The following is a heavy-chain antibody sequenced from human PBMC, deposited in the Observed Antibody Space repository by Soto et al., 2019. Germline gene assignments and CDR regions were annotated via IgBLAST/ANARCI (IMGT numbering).Heavy chain of an antibody. D-gene: IGHD4-4*01. J-gene: IGHJ4*02. CDR1: GGSISSYY. CDR3: ARGRLQIDY. V-gene: IGHV4-59*01. CDR2: IYYSGST. Sequence: SETLSLTCTDSGGSISSYYWSWIRQPPGKGLEWIGYIYYSGSTNYNPSLKSRVTISVDTSKNQFSLKLSSVTAADTAVYYCARGRLQIDYWGQGTLVTVSS.